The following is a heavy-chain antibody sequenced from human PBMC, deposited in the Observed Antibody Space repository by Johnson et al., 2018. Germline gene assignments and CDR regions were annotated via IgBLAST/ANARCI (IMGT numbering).Heavy chain of an antibody. CDR3: AGTYYYGSSGYPAYFQH. V-gene: IGHV1-69*01. Sequence: VQLLETGAEVKKPGSSVKVSCKASGGTFSSYAISWVRQAPGQGLEWMGGIIPIFGTANYAQKFQGRVTITADESTSTAYMELSSLRSEDTAVYYCAGTYYYGSSGYPAYFQHWGQGTLVTVSS. CDR1: GGTFSSYA. D-gene: IGHD3-22*01. CDR2: IIPIFGTA. J-gene: IGHJ1*01.